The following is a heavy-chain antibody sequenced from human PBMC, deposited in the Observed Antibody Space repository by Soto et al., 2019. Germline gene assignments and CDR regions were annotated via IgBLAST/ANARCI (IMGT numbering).Heavy chain of an antibody. D-gene: IGHD1-26*01. CDR1: GFTFSSYG. J-gene: IGHJ6*02. CDR2: ISYDGSNK. Sequence: GGSLRLSCAASGFTFSSYGMHWVRQAPGKGLEWVAVISYDGSNKYYADSVKGRFTISRDNSRNTLYLQMNSLRAEDTAVYYCANDWQGATPYDYYYYGMDVWGQGTTVTVSS. V-gene: IGHV3-30*18. CDR3: ANDWQGATPYDYYYYGMDV.